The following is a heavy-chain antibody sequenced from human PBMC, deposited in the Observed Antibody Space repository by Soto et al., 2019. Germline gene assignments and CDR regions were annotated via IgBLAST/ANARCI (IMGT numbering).Heavy chain of an antibody. CDR1: GFTFSSYG. D-gene: IGHD4-17*01. CDR3: ARDMSTVTTWSDY. CDR2: IWYDGSNK. J-gene: IGHJ4*02. Sequence: GGSLRLSCAASGFTFSSYGMHWVRQAPGKGLEWVAVIWYDGSNKYYADSVKGRFTISRDNSKNTLYLQMNSLRAEDTAVYYCARDMSTVTTWSDYWGQGTLVTVSS. V-gene: IGHV3-33*01.